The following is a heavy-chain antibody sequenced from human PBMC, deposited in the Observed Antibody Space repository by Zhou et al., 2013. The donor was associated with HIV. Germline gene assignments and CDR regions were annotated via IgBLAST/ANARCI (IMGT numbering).Heavy chain of an antibody. V-gene: IGHV1-8*01. D-gene: IGHD6-13*01. J-gene: IGHJ6*02. Sequence: QVQLVQSGTEVRKPGASVKVSCKASGYTFTSYDINWVRQAAGQGLEWIGRVQPYSGNTDYAQRFQGRVTLTRNISTDTAYMELSSLRSEDTAVYYCARAYSSRYNDYYYYYGMDVWGQGTTVTVSS. CDR1: GYTFTSYD. CDR2: VQPYSGNT. CDR3: ARAYSSRYNDYYYYYGMDV.